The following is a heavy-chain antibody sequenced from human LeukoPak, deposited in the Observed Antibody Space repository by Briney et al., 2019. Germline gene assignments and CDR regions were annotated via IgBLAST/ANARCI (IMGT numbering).Heavy chain of an antibody. D-gene: IGHD3-10*01. CDR3: AREGKTYFDY. CDR1: GFTFSDYY. J-gene: IGHJ4*02. CDR2: IKQDGSEK. Sequence: GGSLRLSCAASGFTFSDYYMSWIRQAPGKGLEWVANIKQDGSEKYYVDSVKGRFTISRDNAKNSLYLQMNSLRAEDTAVYYCAREGKTYFDYWGQGTLVTVSS. V-gene: IGHV3-7*01.